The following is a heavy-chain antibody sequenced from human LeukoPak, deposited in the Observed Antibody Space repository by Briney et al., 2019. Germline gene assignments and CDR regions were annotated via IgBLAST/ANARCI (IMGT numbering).Heavy chain of an antibody. CDR2: ISSSSSYI. CDR1: GFTFSSYA. V-gene: IGHV3-21*04. J-gene: IGHJ6*02. Sequence: GGSLRLSCAASGFTFSSYAMSWVRQAPGKGLEWVSSISSSSSYIYYADSVKGRFTISRDNAKNSLYLQMNSLRAEDTALYYCAKDIDYYGMDVWGQGTTVTVSS. D-gene: IGHD1-26*01. CDR3: AKDIDYYGMDV.